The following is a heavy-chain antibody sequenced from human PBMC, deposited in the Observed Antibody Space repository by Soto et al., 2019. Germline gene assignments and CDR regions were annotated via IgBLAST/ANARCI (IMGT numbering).Heavy chain of an antibody. Sequence: GASVKVSCKASGYTFSTYTIHWVRQAPGQRLEWMGWINAGNGNTKYSQNFQGRVFITRDTSATTAYMELSSLRSEDTAIYYCAREGLYYDIWAGDLLTTIYFDYWGQGTLVSVAS. J-gene: IGHJ4*02. CDR2: INAGNGNT. V-gene: IGHV1-3*01. D-gene: IGHD3-9*01. CDR3: AREGLYYDIWAGDLLTTIYFDY. CDR1: GYTFSTYT.